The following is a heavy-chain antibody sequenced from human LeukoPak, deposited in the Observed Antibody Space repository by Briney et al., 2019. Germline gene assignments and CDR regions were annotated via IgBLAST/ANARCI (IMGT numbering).Heavy chain of an antibody. V-gene: IGHV3-23*01. CDR3: AKGESYYYDSSGYPFDY. Sequence: GFLRLSCAASGFTFSSYAMSWVRQAPGKGLEWVSAISGSGGSTYYADSVKGRFTISRDNSKNTLYLQMNSLRAEDTAVYYCAKGESYYYDSSGYPFDYWGQGTLVTVSS. CDR1: GFTFSSYA. D-gene: IGHD3-22*01. J-gene: IGHJ4*02. CDR2: ISGSGGST.